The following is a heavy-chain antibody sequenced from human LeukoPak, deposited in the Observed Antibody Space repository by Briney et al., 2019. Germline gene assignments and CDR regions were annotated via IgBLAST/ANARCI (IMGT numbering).Heavy chain of an antibody. Sequence: GGSLRLSFAASGFTFSSYASSTVPQTPGRGLEWVSAISCSGGSRYDADTEKGRFTISRDNSKNTLYLQMNSLRAEDTDVYYCARNDLAEMATNPSGASTRFDYWGQGTLVTVSS. CDR2: ISCSGGSR. V-gene: IGHV3-23*01. CDR3: ARNDLAEMATNPSGASTRFDY. D-gene: IGHD5-24*01. J-gene: IGHJ4*02. CDR1: GFTFSSYA.